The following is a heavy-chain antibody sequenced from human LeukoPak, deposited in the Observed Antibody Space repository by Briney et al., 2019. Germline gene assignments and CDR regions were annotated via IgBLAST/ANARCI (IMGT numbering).Heavy chain of an antibody. J-gene: IGHJ3*02. CDR1: GGSFSGYY. D-gene: IGHD3-22*01. V-gene: IGHV4-4*07. CDR2: IYTSGST. CDR3: ARDVGYYDSSGYYDAFDI. Sequence: PSETLSLTCAVYGGSFSGYYWSWIRQPAGKGLEWIGRIYTSGSTNYNPSLKSRVTMSVDTSKNQFSLKLSSVTAADTAVYYCARDVGYYDSSGYYDAFDIWGQGTMVTVSS.